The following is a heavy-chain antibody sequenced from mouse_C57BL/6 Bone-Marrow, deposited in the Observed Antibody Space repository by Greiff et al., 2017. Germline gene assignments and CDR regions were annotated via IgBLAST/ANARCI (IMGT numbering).Heavy chain of an antibody. CDR2: IYPGSGST. CDR1: GYTFTSYW. V-gene: IGHV1-55*01. CDR3: ARQDRYYDYTIDY. J-gene: IGHJ2*01. D-gene: IGHD2-4*01. Sequence: QVQLQQPGAELVKPGASVKMSCKASGYTFTSYWITWVKQRPGQGLEWIGDIYPGSGSTNYNEKFKSKATLTVDTSSSTAYMQLSSLTSEDSAVYYCARQDRYYDYTIDYWGQGTTLTVSS.